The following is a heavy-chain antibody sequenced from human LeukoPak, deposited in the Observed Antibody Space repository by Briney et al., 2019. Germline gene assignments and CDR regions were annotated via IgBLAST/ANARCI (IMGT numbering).Heavy chain of an antibody. D-gene: IGHD3-10*01. J-gene: IGHJ5*02. CDR2: MTPNSGNP. V-gene: IGHV1-8*03. CDR3: PRGGSYSWFAL. CDR1: GYTFTRYD. Sequence: GPVKVSCKASGYTFTRYDINGVRQGPGEGLESTGWMTPNSGNPAYAQKFPGRVTITWNTSISTAYLELSRLRSEDTAVYYCPRGGSYSWFALWGQGTLVTVSS.